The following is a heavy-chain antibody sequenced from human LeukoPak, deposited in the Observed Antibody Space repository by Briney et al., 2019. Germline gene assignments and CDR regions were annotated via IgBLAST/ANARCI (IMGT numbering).Heavy chain of an antibody. CDR2: ISSSSSYI. CDR1: GFTFSSYS. V-gene: IGHV3-21*01. CDR3: ARDDWVSSSWSIDAFDI. Sequence: GGSLRLSCAASGFTFSSYSMNWVRQAPGKGLEWVSSISSSSSYIYYADSVKGRFTISRDNAKNSLYLQMNSLRAEDTAVYYCARDDWVSSSWSIDAFDIWGQGTMVTVSS. J-gene: IGHJ3*02. D-gene: IGHD6-13*01.